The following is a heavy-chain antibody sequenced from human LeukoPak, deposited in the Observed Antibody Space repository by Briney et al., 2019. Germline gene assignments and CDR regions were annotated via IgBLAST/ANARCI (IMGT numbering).Heavy chain of an antibody. J-gene: IGHJ3*02. Sequence: GGSLRLSCAASGFTFSSYSMNWVRQAPGKGLEWVSSISSSSSYIYYADPVKGRLTISRDNAKNSLYLQMNSLRAEDTAVYYCAREIDLLTGLDHNDAFDIWGQGTMVTVSS. CDR3: AREIDLLTGLDHNDAFDI. CDR1: GFTFSSYS. V-gene: IGHV3-21*01. D-gene: IGHD3-9*01. CDR2: ISSSSSYI.